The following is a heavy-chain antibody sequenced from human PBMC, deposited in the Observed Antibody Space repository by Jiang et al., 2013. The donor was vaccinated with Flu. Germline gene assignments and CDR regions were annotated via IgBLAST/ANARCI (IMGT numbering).Heavy chain of an antibody. CDR3: ARVYYDSTGYYPRGAFDI. D-gene: IGHD3-22*01. V-gene: IGHV1-8*01. Sequence: EVKKPGASVKVSCRASGYSFTSYDINWVRQASGQGLEWMGWLNPNSGNSGYAQRFQGRVTVTMNASIRTAYMELSGLRSEDSAIYYCARVYYDSTGYYPRGAFDIWGQGTMVTVSS. CDR2: LNPNSGNS. J-gene: IGHJ3*02. CDR1: GYSFTSYD.